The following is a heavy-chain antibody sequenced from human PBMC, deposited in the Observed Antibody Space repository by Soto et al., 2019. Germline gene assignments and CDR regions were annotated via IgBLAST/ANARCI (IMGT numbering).Heavy chain of an antibody. CDR1: GGSISSSSYY. D-gene: IGHD3-22*01. CDR3: ARTYYYDSSGLDAFDI. CDR2: IYYSGST. Sequence: LSLTCTVSGGSISSSSYYWGWIRQPPGKGLEWIGSIYYSGSTYYNPSLKSRVTISVDTSKNQFSLKLSSVTAADTAVYYCARTYYYDSSGLDAFDIWGQGTMVTVSS. V-gene: IGHV4-39*01. J-gene: IGHJ3*02.